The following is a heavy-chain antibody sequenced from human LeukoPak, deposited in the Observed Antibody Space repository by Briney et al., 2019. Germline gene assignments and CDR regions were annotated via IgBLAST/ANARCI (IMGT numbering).Heavy chain of an antibody. J-gene: IGHJ4*02. CDR3: ARDRGIAAAATTDY. CDR2: IHTSGST. Sequence: PSETLSLTCTVSGGSISTYYWSWIRQPAGKGLEGIGRIHTSGSTNYNPSFKSRVTMSVDTSKNQFSLKLSSVTAADTAVYYCARDRGIAAAATTDYWGQGTLVTVSS. V-gene: IGHV4-4*07. CDR1: GGSISTYY. D-gene: IGHD6-13*01.